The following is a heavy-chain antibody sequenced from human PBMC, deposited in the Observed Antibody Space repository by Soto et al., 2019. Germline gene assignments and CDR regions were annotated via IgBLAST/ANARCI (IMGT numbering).Heavy chain of an antibody. V-gene: IGHV4-30-2*01. J-gene: IGHJ4*02. CDR2: IYHSAST. CDR1: GGSISSGGYS. D-gene: IGHD2-15*01. CDR3: ARGQVVAAQH. Sequence: QLQLQESGSGLVKPSQTLSLTCAVSGGSISSGGYSWSWIRQPPGKGLEWIGYIYHSASTYYKPSRKRRVKISVDRSSNQFSPKLSSVTAADTAVYYCARGQVVAAQHWGQETLVTVSS.